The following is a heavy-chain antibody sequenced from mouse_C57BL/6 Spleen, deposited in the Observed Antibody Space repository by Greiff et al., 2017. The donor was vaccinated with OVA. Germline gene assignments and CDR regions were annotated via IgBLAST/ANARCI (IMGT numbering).Heavy chain of an antibody. J-gene: IGHJ3*01. Sequence: EVQLVESGGGLVKPGGSLKLSCAASGFTFSSYAMSWVRQTPEKRLEWVATISDGGSYTYYPDNVKGRFTISRDNAKNNLYLQMSHLKSEDTAMYYCARATLDSSGYVAWFAYWGQGTLVTVSA. CDR2: ISDGGSYT. CDR1: GFTFSSYA. V-gene: IGHV5-4*01. D-gene: IGHD3-2*02. CDR3: ARATLDSSGYVAWFAY.